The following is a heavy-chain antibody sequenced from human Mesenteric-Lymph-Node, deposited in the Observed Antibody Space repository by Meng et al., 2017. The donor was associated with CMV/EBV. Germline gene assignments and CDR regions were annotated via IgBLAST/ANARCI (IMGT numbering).Heavy chain of an antibody. CDR2: IGTSGSPI. J-gene: IGHJ4*02. Sequence: GESLKISCAASGFTFSSYWMHWVRQAPGKGLEWVTYIGTSGSPIYYADSVRGRFTISRDNARNSLYLQMNSLRAEDTAVYHCARGIEWLRYEFDYWGPGTPVTVSS. D-gene: IGHD5-12*01. CDR1: GFTFSSYW. V-gene: IGHV3-48*04. CDR3: ARGIEWLRYEFDY.